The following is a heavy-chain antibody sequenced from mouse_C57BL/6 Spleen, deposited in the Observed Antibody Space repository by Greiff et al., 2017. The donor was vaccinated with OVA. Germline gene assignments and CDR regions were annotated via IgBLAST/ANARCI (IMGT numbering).Heavy chain of an antibody. D-gene: IGHD2-10*01. CDR3: AAYPGDYAMDY. CDR1: GYTFTSYW. CDR2: IHPNSGST. V-gene: IGHV1-64*01. Sequence: QVQLQQPGAELVKPGASVKLSCKASGYTFTSYWMHWVKQRPGQGLEWIGMIHPNSGSTNYNEKFKSKATLTVDKSSSTAYMQLSSLTSEDSAVYYCAAYPGDYAMDYWGQGTSVTVSS. J-gene: IGHJ4*01.